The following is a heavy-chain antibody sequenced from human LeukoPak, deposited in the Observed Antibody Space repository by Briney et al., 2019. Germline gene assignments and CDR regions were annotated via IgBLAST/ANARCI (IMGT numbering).Heavy chain of an antibody. V-gene: IGHV1-8*03. J-gene: IGHJ4*02. CDR2: MNPNSGNT. CDR3: AREDYYDSGSSDY. CDR1: GYTFTGYY. Sequence: ASVKVSCKASGYTFTGYYMHWVRQATGQGLEWMGWMNPNSGNTAYAQKFQGRVTITRNTSISTAYMELSSLRSEDTAIYCAREDYYDSGSSDYWGQGTLVTVSS. D-gene: IGHD3-22*01.